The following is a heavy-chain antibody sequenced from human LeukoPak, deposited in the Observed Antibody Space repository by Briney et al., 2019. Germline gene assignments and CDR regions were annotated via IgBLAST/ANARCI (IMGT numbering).Heavy chain of an antibody. CDR3: AVEGGSYDADY. Sequence: ASVKVSCKASGGTFSSYAISWVRQAPGQGLEWMGEIIPIFGTANYAQKFQGRVTITTDESTSTAYMELSSLRSEDTAVYYCAVEGGSYDADYWGQGTLVTVSS. D-gene: IGHD1-26*01. CDR2: IIPIFGTA. V-gene: IGHV1-69*05. J-gene: IGHJ4*02. CDR1: GGTFSSYA.